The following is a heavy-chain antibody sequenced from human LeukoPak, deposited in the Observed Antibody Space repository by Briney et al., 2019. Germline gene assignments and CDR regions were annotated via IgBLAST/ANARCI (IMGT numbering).Heavy chain of an antibody. D-gene: IGHD6-19*01. CDR2: IYYSGTT. V-gene: IGHV4-59*01. CDR3: AKGYSSGWYVDTFDI. Sequence: SETLSLTCTVSGGSISSYYWSWIRQPPGKGLEWIGYIYYSGTTNYNPSLKSRVTISVDTSKNQFSLKLSSVTAADTAVYYCAKGYSSGWYVDTFDIWGQGTMVTVSS. J-gene: IGHJ3*02. CDR1: GGSISSYY.